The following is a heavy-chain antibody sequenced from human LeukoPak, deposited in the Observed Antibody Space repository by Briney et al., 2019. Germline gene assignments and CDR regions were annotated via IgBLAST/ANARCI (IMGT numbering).Heavy chain of an antibody. J-gene: IGHJ4*02. CDR1: GGSISSGGYY. CDR3: ARLRPLTPIAVAAGAFGY. CDR2: IYHSGST. Sequence: SSETLSLTCTVSGGSISSGGYYWSWIRQPPGKGLEWIGYIYHSGSTYYNPSLKSRVTISVDTSKNQFSLKLSSVTAADTAVYYCARLRPLTPIAVAAGAFGYWGQGTLVTVSS. D-gene: IGHD6-19*01. V-gene: IGHV4-30-2*01.